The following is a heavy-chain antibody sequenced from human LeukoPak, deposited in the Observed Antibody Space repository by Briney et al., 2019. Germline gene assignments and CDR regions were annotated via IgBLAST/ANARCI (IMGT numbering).Heavy chain of an antibody. V-gene: IGHV3-23*01. CDR3: AKAPGGGYYYYGMDV. CDR2: ISGSGGST. D-gene: IGHD1-14*01. J-gene: IGHJ6*02. CDR1: GFTFSSYA. Sequence: PGGSLRLSCAASGFTFSSYAMSWVRQAPGKGLEWVSAISGSGGSTYYADSVKGRFTISRDNSKNTLYLQMNSLRAEDTAVYYCAKAPGGGYYYYGMDVWGQGTTVTVSS.